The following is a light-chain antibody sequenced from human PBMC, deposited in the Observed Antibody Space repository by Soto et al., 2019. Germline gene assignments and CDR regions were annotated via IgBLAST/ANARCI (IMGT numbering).Light chain of an antibody. CDR3: QQYGSSPLT. CDR1: QSVRSN. V-gene: IGKV3-20*01. J-gene: IGKJ4*01. Sequence: EVVMTQSPATLSVSPGERVTLSCRASQSVRSNLAWYQQKPGQAPRLLIYDAYNRATGIPARFSGSGSGTDFTLTISRLEPEDFAVYYCQQYGSSPLTFGGGTKVDIK. CDR2: DAY.